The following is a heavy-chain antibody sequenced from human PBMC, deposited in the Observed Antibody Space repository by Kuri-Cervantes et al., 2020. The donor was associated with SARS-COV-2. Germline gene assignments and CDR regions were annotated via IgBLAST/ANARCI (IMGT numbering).Heavy chain of an antibody. CDR2: IYYTGST. V-gene: IGHV4-59*01. D-gene: IGHD2-2*01. CDR1: GGSFSNFL. J-gene: IGHJ4*02. CDR3: ARDCSTADCKTFGYY. Sequence: SQTLSLTCGVYGGSFSNFLWDWVRQPPGKGLEWIGDIYYTGSTSYNPSLKSRVAISVDTSKNQFSLKLTSVTAADTAVYYCARDCSTADCKTFGYYWGRGTLVTVSS.